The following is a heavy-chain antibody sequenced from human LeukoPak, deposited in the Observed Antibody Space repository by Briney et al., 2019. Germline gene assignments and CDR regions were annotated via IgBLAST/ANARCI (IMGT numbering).Heavy chain of an antibody. CDR2: ISGDGGRT. CDR1: GFTFDDYA. J-gene: IGHJ4*02. V-gene: IGHV3-43*02. Sequence: GGSLRLSRAASGFTFDDYAMHWVRQAPGKGLEWVSLISGDGGRTYYADSVKGRFTISRDNSKNSLYLQLNSLRTEDTALYYCAKERYYDSSGYLGPWGQGTLVTVSS. D-gene: IGHD3-22*01. CDR3: AKERYYDSSGYLGP.